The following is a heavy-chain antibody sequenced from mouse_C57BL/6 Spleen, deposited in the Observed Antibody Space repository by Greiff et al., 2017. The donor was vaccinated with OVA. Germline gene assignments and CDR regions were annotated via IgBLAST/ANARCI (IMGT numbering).Heavy chain of an antibody. CDR1: GFSLTSYA. CDR3: ARNQGYSHGAMDY. D-gene: IGHD2-12*01. CDR2: IWTGGGT. J-gene: IGHJ4*01. V-gene: IGHV2-9-1*01. Sequence: QVQLKESGPGLVAPSQSLSITCTVSGFSLTSYAISWVRQPPGKGLEWLGVIWTGGGTNYNSALKSRLSISKDNSKSQVFLKMNSLQTDATARCDCARNQGYSHGAMDYWGQGTSVTVSS.